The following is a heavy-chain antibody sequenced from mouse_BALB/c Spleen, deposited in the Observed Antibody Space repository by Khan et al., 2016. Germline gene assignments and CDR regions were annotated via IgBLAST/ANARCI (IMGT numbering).Heavy chain of an antibody. CDR3: ARAGYYGYLAY. CDR2: INPVSSTI. Sequence: EVKLLESGGGLVQPGGSLKLSCAASGFDFSRYWMSWVRQAPGKGLEWIGEINPVSSTINYTPSLKDKFIISRDNAKNTLYLQMSKVRSEDTALCYCARAGYYGYLAYWGQGTLVSVSA. V-gene: IGHV4-1*02. CDR1: GFDFSRYW. J-gene: IGHJ3*01. D-gene: IGHD1-1*01.